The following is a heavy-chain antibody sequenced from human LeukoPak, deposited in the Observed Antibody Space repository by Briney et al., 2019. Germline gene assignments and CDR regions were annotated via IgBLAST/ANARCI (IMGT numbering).Heavy chain of an antibody. CDR2: ISYSGST. D-gene: IGHD1-26*01. V-gene: IGHV4-39*01. J-gene: IGHJ4*02. Sequence: SETLSLTCTVSGGSISINTYYWGWIRQPPGKGLEWIGSISYSGSTYYNPSLKSRVTISVDTSKNQFSLKLSSVTAADTAVYYCSRPLVGGTTFPDDWGQGTLVTVSS. CDR3: SRPLVGGTTFPDD. CDR1: GGSISINTYY.